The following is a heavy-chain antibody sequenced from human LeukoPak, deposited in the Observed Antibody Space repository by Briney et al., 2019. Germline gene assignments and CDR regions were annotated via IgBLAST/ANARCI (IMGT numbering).Heavy chain of an antibody. CDR2: INWNGGST. CDR3: AKEGSYYMGITYYYYMDV. CDR1: GFTFDDYG. Sequence: PGGSLRLSCAASGFTFDDYGMSWVRQAPGKGLEWVSGINWNGGSTGYADSVKGRFTISRDNAKNSPYLQMNSLRAEDTAVYYCAKEGSYYMGITYYYYMDVWGKGTTVTISS. V-gene: IGHV3-20*04. J-gene: IGHJ6*03. D-gene: IGHD3-10*01.